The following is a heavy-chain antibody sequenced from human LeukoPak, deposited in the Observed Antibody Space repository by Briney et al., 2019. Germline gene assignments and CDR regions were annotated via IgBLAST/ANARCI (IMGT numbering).Heavy chain of an antibody. CDR3: ARGLQYQLLKALGHYYMDV. Sequence: GASVKVSCKASGGTFSSHAIAWVRQAPGQGPEWMGGIITISGTANYAQKFQGRVTITTDESTSTAYLELSSLASDDTAVYYCARGLQYQLLKALGHYYMDVWGEGTTVTVSS. D-gene: IGHD2-2*01. CDR1: GGTFSSHA. J-gene: IGHJ6*03. V-gene: IGHV1-69*05. CDR2: IITISGTA.